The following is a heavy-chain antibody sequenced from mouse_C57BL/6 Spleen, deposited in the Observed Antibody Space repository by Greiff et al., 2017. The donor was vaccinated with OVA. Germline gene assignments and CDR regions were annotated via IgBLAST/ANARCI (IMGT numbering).Heavy chain of an antibody. CDR1: GFTFSDYG. Sequence: EVKLVESGGGLVKPGGSLKLSCAASGFTFSDYGMHWVRQAPEKGLEWVAYISSGSSTIYYADTVKGRFTISRDNAKNTLFLQMTSLRSEDTAMYYCARFGNYYGSSYDAMDYWGQGTSVTVSS. CDR2: ISSGSSTI. V-gene: IGHV5-17*01. J-gene: IGHJ4*01. D-gene: IGHD1-1*01. CDR3: ARFGNYYGSSYDAMDY.